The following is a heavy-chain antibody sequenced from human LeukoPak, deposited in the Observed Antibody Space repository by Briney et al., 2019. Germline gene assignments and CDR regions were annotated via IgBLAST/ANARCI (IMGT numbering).Heavy chain of an antibody. Sequence: SETLSLTCTVSGGSISSSSYYWGWIRQPPGKGLEWIGSIYYSGSTYYNPSLKSRVTISVDTSKNQFSLKLSSVTAADTAVYYCARPPTIFGVAPGGFDPWGQGTLVTVSS. CDR2: IYYSGST. CDR1: GGSISSSSYY. J-gene: IGHJ5*02. CDR3: ARPPTIFGVAPGGFDP. D-gene: IGHD3-3*01. V-gene: IGHV4-39*01.